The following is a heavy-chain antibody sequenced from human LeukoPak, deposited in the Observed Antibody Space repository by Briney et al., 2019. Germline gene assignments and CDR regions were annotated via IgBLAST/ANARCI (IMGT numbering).Heavy chain of an antibody. J-gene: IGHJ5*02. CDR1: GYTFTGYY. V-gene: IGHV1-2*02. Sequence: ASVKVSCKAPGYTFTGYYMHWVRQAPGQGLGWMGWNNPNSGGTNYAQKFQGRVTMTRATAISTAYMELSRLRSDDTAVYYCARDPYYDFWSGVFDPWGQGTLVTVSS. CDR2: NNPNSGGT. D-gene: IGHD3-3*01. CDR3: ARDPYYDFWSGVFDP.